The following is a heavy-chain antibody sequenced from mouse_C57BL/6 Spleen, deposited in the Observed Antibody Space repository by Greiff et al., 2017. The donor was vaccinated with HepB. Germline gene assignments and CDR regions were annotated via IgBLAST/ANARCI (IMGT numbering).Heavy chain of an antibody. CDR3: ARGATYYGSGAWFAY. Sequence: EVKLMESEGGLVQPGSSMKLSCTASGFTFSDYYMAWVRQVPEKGLEWVANINYDGSSTYYLDSLKSRFIISRDNAKNILYLQMSSLKSEDTATYYCARGATYYGSGAWFAYWGQGTLVTVSA. J-gene: IGHJ3*01. CDR1: GFTFSDYY. D-gene: IGHD1-1*01. V-gene: IGHV5-16*01. CDR2: INYDGSST.